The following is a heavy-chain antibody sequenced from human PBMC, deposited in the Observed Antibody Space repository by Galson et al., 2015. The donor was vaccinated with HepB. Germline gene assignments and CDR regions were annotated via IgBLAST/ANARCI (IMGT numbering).Heavy chain of an antibody. V-gene: IGHV4-59*08. D-gene: IGHD6-13*01. Sequence: ETLFLTCTVSGGSISSYYWSWIRQPPGKGLEWIGYIYYSGSTNYNPSLKSRVTISVDTSKNQFSLKLSSVTAADTAVYYCARSQYSSSFGNWFDPWGQGTTVTVSS. J-gene: IGHJ5*02. CDR2: IYYSGST. CDR3: ARSQYSSSFGNWFDP. CDR1: GGSISSYY.